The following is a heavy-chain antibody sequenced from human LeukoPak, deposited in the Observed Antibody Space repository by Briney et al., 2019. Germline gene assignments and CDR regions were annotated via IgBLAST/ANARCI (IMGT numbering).Heavy chain of an antibody. CDR1: GGSISSYY. D-gene: IGHD3-9*01. CDR2: IYYSGST. CDR3: ARGGDSKDYDILTGYPDS. V-gene: IGHV4-59*01. Sequence: KPSETLSLTCTVSGGSISSYYWSWIRQPPGKGLEWIGYIYYSGSTNYNPSLKSRVTISVNTSKNQFSLKLSSVTAADTAVYYCARGGDSKDYDILTGYPDSWGQGTLVTVSS. J-gene: IGHJ4*02.